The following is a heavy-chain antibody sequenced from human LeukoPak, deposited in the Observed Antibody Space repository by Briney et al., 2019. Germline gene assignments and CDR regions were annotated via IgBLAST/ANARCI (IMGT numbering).Heavy chain of an antibody. D-gene: IGHD3-3*01. CDR1: GFTFSSYA. CDR3: ARGLRFLEPEYFDL. CDR2: ISGSGGRT. V-gene: IGHV3-23*01. Sequence: GGSLRLSCAASGFTFSSYAMSWVRQAPGKGLEWVSAISGSGGRTYYADSVKGRFTISRDNSKNTLYLQMNSLRAEDTAVYYCARGLRFLEPEYFDLWGRGTLVTVSS. J-gene: IGHJ2*01.